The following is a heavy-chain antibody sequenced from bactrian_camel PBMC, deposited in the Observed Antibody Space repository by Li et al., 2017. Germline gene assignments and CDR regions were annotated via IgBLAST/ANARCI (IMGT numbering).Heavy chain of an antibody. Sequence: HVQLVESGGGSVEAGGSLTLSCAASESTARGYCLTWFRQGSGSEREWIALIGGDGSTSYADSVKGRFTISKDNAKNTVYLQMDSLKAEDTAMYYCAGSESSVFRTSWSTGDEYGLWGRGTQVTVS. D-gene: IGHD2*01. CDR1: ESTARGYC. J-gene: IGHJ4*01. CDR2: IGGDGST. V-gene: IGHV3S53*01. CDR3: AGSESSVFRTSWSTGDEYGL.